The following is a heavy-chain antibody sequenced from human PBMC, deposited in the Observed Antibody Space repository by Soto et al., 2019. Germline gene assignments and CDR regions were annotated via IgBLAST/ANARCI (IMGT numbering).Heavy chain of an antibody. Sequence: QVQLVQSGAEVKKPGSSVKVSCKASGGTFSSYTISWVRQAPGQGLEWMGRIIPILGIANYAQKFQGRVTITADKPPSTAYMGLSSRRPEDTAVYYCACGLVVAGTFDYGGQGTLVTVSS. J-gene: IGHJ4*02. CDR3: ACGLVVAGTFDY. D-gene: IGHD3-22*01. CDR2: IIPILGIA. V-gene: IGHV1-69*02. CDR1: GGTFSSYT.